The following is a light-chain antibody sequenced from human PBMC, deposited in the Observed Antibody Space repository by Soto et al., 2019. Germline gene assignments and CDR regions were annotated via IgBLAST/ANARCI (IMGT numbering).Light chain of an antibody. J-gene: IGLJ1*01. CDR1: SSDVGGNKY. Sequence: CVLPKPASGKRVHGGGSSISRKRSSSDVGGNKYVSWYQQYPGKAPKLMICDVSNRPSGVSNRFSGSKSGNTASLTISGLQAEDGADYYCSAFTGTTYVFGTGTKVTVL. V-gene: IGLV2-14*01. CDR3: SAFTGTTYV. CDR2: DVS.